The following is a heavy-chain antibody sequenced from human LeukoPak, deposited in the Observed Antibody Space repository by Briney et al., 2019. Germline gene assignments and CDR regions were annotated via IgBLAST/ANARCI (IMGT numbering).Heavy chain of an antibody. V-gene: IGHV3-23*01. CDR2: ISGSGGST. D-gene: IGHD6-19*01. CDR1: GFTFSSYA. CDR3: AKELLQMAVAGQCDY. J-gene: IGHJ4*02. Sequence: GGSLRLSCSAPGFTFSSYAMSWVRQAPGNGPDSVSPISGSGGSTYYADSVKGRFTISRDNSKNTLYLQMNSLRAEDTAVYYCAKELLQMAVAGQCDYWGQGTLVTVSS.